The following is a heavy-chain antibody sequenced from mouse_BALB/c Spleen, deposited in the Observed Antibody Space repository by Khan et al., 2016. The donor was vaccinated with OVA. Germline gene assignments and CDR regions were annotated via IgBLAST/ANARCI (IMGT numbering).Heavy chain of an antibody. V-gene: IGHV1S134*01. CDR1: GFTFTSYG. CDR2: IYPGNGYT. CDR3: AAAYYRNYFDY. Sequence: VQLKQSGAELGRPGSSVKLSCKTSGFTFTSYGIKWVKQRPGQGLEWIEYIYPGNGYTVYNEKFQGKTTLPSHTSSSTAYMQLRSLTSKDSSIYFCAAAYYRNYFDYWGQGTTLTVAS. J-gene: IGHJ2*01. D-gene: IGHD2-14*01.